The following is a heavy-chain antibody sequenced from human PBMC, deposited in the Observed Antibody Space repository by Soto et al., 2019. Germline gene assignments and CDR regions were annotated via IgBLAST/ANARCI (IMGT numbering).Heavy chain of an antibody. J-gene: IGHJ5*02. CDR3: ARAKDGYSRFDP. D-gene: IGHD4-4*01. Sequence: QVQLVESGGGVVQPGRSLRLSCAASGFSFSTYAMHWVRQAPGKGLEWVAVISYDGSNKYYADSVKGRFTISRDNSKNTLYLQMNILRAEDTAVYYCARAKDGYSRFDPWGQGTLVTVSS. CDR2: ISYDGSNK. V-gene: IGHV3-30-3*01. CDR1: GFSFSTYA.